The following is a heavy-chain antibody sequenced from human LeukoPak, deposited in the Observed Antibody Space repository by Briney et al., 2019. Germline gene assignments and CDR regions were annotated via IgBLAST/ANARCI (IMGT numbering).Heavy chain of an antibody. CDR2: TYSSRPT. Sequence: SETLSLTCTVSGGSISNYHWSWIRQPAGKGLEWVGRTYSSRPTNQNPSLKSRLTMSVDTSKNQFSLRLSSVTAADTAVYYCARVKEGYDIWGQGTLVTVSS. CDR3: ARVKEGYDI. CDR1: GGSISNYH. D-gene: IGHD3-9*01. J-gene: IGHJ4*02. V-gene: IGHV4-4*07.